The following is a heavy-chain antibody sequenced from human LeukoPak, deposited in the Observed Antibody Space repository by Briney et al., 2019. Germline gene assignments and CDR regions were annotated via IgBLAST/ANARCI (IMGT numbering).Heavy chain of an antibody. J-gene: IGHJ4*02. D-gene: IGHD3-16*02. CDR3: ASSGYVWGSYRYYFDY. CDR2: INHSGST. Sequence: PSETLSLTCAVYGGSFSGYYWSWIRQPPGKGLEWIGEINHSGSTNYNPSLKSRVTISVDTSKNQFSLKLSSVTAADTAVYYCASSGYVWGSYRYYFDYWGQGTLVTFSS. V-gene: IGHV4-34*01. CDR1: GGSFSGYY.